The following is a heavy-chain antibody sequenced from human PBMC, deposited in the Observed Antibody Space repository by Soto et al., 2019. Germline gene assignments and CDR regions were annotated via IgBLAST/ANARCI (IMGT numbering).Heavy chain of an antibody. Sequence: PGGSLTLSCAASGFTFSSYAMHWVRQAPGKGLEWVAVISYDGSNKYYADSVKGRFTISRDNSKNTLYLQMNSMRAEDTAVYYCARRYDSISPIDYWGQGTLVTVSS. V-gene: IGHV3-30-3*01. CDR1: GFTFSSYA. J-gene: IGHJ4*02. D-gene: IGHD3-22*01. CDR3: ARRYDSISPIDY. CDR2: ISYDGSNK.